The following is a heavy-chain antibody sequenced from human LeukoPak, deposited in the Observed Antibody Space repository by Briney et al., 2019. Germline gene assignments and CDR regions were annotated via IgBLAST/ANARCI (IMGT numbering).Heavy chain of an antibody. J-gene: IGHJ5*02. CDR1: GFTVSSNY. CDR3: AKERKYPRGFDP. CDR2: IYSGGST. V-gene: IGHV3-66*02. Sequence: PGGSLRLSCAASGFTVSSNYMSWVRQAPGKGLEWVSVIYSGGSTYYADSVKGRFTISRDNSKNTLYLQMNSLRAEDTAVYYCAKERKYPRGFDPWGQGTLVTVSS. D-gene: IGHD6-6*01.